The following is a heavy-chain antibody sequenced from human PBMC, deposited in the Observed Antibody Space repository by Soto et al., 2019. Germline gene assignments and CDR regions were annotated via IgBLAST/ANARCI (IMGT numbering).Heavy chain of an antibody. V-gene: IGHV1-24*01. CDR3: ATEVVAATNDAFDI. CDR2: FDPEDGET. J-gene: IGHJ3*02. D-gene: IGHD2-15*01. Sequence: ASVKVSCKVSGYTLTELSMHWVRQAPGKGLEWMGGFDPEDGETIYAQKFQGRVTTTEDTSTDTAYMELSSLRSEDTAVYYCATEVVAATNDAFDIWGQGTMVTV. CDR1: GYTLTELS.